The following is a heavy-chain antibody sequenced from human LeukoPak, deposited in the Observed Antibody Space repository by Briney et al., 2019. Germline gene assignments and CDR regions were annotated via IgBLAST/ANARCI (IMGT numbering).Heavy chain of an antibody. V-gene: IGHV4-39*07. CDR1: GGSISSSSYY. D-gene: IGHD1-1*01. Sequence: SETLSLTCTVSGGSISSSSYYWGWIRQPPGKGLEWIGSIYYSGSTNYNPSLKSRVTISVDTSKNQFSLKLSSVTAADTAVYYCASNEDPYYFDYWGQGTLVTVSS. CDR2: IYYSGST. CDR3: ASNEDPYYFDY. J-gene: IGHJ4*02.